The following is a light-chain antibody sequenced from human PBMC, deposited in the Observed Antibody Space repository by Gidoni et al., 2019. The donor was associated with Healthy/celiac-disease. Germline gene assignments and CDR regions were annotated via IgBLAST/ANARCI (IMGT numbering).Light chain of an antibody. CDR1: SSNIGSNY. CDR2: RNN. Sequence: QSVLTQPPSASGTPGQRVTISCSGSSSNIGSNYVDWYQQPPGTAPKLLIYRNNQRPSGVPDRFSGSKSGTSASLAISGLRSEDEADYYCAAWDDSLSGRGVFGGGTKLTVL. V-gene: IGLV1-47*01. CDR3: AAWDDSLSGRGV. J-gene: IGLJ3*02.